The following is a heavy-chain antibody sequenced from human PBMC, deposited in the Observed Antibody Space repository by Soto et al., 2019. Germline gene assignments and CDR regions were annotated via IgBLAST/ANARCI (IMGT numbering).Heavy chain of an antibody. CDR3: ARSSQWLVGGLDY. CDR2: ISSSSSTI. CDR1: GFTFSSYN. V-gene: IGHV3-48*01. D-gene: IGHD6-19*01. J-gene: IGHJ4*02. Sequence: EVQLVESGGGLVQPGGSLRLSCAASGFTFSSYNMNWVRQAPGKGLEWVSYISSSSSTIYYADSVKGRFTISRDNAKNSLYLQMNSLRAEDTAVYYCARSSQWLVGGLDYRGQGTLVTVSS.